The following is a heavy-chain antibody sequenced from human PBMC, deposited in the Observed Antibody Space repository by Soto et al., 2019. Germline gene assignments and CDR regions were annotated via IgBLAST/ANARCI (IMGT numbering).Heavy chain of an antibody. CDR3: ARDPDGITGTYYYYYMDV. Sequence: LRLSCAASGFTFSSYWMHWVRQAPGKGLVWVSRINSDGSSTSYADSVKGRFTISRDNAKNTLYLQMNSLRAEDTAVYYCARDPDGITGTYYYYYMDVWGKGTTVTVSS. CDR1: GFTFSSYW. CDR2: INSDGSST. J-gene: IGHJ6*03. V-gene: IGHV3-74*01. D-gene: IGHD1-20*01.